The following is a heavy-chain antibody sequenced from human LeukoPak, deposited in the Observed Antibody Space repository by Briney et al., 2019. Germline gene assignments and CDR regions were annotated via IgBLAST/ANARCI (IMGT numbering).Heavy chain of an antibody. CDR1: GFPFISLC. CDR3: ARPNTDAAGYYFDY. Sequence: APGKVFCKAFGFPFISLCVNWGRQAPGPGLGGMGWIDTYGRSTHYAQNLQGRVTVTTDTSTTTVYLELRSLRSDDTAVYYCARPNTDAAGYYFDYWGQGTLVTVSS. J-gene: IGHJ4*02. V-gene: IGHV1-18*01. CDR2: IDTYGRST. D-gene: IGHD6-13*01.